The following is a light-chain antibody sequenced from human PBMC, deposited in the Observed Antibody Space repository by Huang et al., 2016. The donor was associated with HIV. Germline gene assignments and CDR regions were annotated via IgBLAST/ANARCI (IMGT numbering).Light chain of an antibody. CDR2: AAS. V-gene: IGKV1-NL1*01. CDR3: QQYYSTSHT. J-gene: IGKJ2*01. Sequence: DIQMTQSPSSLSASVGARVTITCRASQGISNSLAWYQQKPGKAPKLLLYAASRLESGVPASFSGSGSGTDYTLTISSLQPEDFATYYCQQYYSTSHTFGQGTKLEIK. CDR1: QGISNS.